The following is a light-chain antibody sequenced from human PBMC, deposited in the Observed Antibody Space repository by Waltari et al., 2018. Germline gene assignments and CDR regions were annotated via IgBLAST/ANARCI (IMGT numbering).Light chain of an antibody. CDR1: QTVLNSSNNKNY. CDR2: WAS. Sequence: DIVMTQSPDSLAVSLGERATINCKSSQTVLNSSNNKNYLAWYQQKPGQPPKLLIYWASTRESGVPDRFSGSGSGTDFTLTISSLQAEDVAVYYCQQYYSTPNTFGQGTKVEIK. CDR3: QQYYSTPNT. V-gene: IGKV4-1*01. J-gene: IGKJ2*01.